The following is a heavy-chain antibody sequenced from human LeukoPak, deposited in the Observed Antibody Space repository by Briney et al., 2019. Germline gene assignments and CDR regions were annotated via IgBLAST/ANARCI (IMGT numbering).Heavy chain of an antibody. CDR2: ISSSSSYI. V-gene: IGHV3-21*01. CDR1: GFSFSRYW. D-gene: IGHD3/OR15-3a*01. Sequence: GGSLRLSCAASGFSFSRYWMSWVRQAPGKGLEWVSSISSSSSYIYYADSVKGRFTISRDNAKNSLYLQMNSLRAEDTAVYYCARDGLWLDAFDIWGQGTMVTVSS. CDR3: ARDGLWLDAFDI. J-gene: IGHJ3*02.